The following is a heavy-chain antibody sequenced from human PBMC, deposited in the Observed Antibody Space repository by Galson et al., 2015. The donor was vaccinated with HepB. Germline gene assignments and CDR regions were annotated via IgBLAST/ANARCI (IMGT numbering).Heavy chain of an antibody. V-gene: IGHV1-18*01. CDR3: ARGALVGLVGGSQNNWFDH. D-gene: IGHD2-15*01. Sequence: SVKVSCKASGYTFTTYSITWVRQAPGQGLEWMGWISPYHSETNYAQKFQGRVTMTTDTFKNTAYIELRSLRSDDTAVYYCARGALVGLVGGSQNNWFDHWGQGTLVTVSS. CDR1: GYTFTTYS. J-gene: IGHJ5*02. CDR2: ISPYHSET.